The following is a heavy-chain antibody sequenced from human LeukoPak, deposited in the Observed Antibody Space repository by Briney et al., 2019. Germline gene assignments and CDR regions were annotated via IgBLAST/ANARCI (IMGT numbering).Heavy chain of an antibody. CDR1: GFIFGDHA. CDR3: TRPDFWSSQGTHN. V-gene: IGHV3-49*03. J-gene: IGHJ4*02. D-gene: IGHD3-3*01. CDR2: IRKRAYGGTT. Sequence: PGGSLRLSCTTSGFIFGDHAISWFRQAPGKGLEWVGFIRKRAYGGTTEYAASVKGRFTISRDDSKSIAYLQMNSLETEDTAVYYCTRPDFWSSQGTHNWGQGTLVTVSS.